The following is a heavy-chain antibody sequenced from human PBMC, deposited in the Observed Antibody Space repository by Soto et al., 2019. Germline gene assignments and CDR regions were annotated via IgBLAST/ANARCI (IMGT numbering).Heavy chain of an antibody. CDR3: ATWRGSHWFDY. D-gene: IGHD2-15*01. CDR2: IFSSDSNA. J-gene: IGHJ4*02. Sequence: GESLKISCKGSGDSFSTYSIGWVRQVPGKGLEWIGNIFSSDSNAGYSPSLQGQVTISVDKSISTTYLQWSSLKASDTAIYYCATWRGSHWFDYWGQGTLVTVSS. CDR1: GDSFSTYS. V-gene: IGHV5-51*01.